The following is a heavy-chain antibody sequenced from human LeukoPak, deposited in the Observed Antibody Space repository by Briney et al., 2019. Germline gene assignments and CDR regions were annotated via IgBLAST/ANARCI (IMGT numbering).Heavy chain of an antibody. Sequence: GGSLRLSCAASGFTFSNYAMSWARQAPGKGLEWVSVISGSGETTHYADSVKGRFTISRDKSKNTLYFQMNSLRAEDTAVYYCAKDGDSSTTHLGMDVWGQGTTVTVAS. J-gene: IGHJ6*02. CDR1: GFTFSNYA. D-gene: IGHD2-2*01. CDR3: AKDGDSSTTHLGMDV. CDR2: ISGSGETT. V-gene: IGHV3-23*01.